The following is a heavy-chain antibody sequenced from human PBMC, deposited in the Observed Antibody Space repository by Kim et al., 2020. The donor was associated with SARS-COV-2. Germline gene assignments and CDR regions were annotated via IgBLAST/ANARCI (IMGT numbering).Heavy chain of an antibody. CDR2: INSDGSST. J-gene: IGHJ6*02. V-gene: IGHV3-74*01. CDR1: GFTFSSYW. Sequence: GGSLRLSCAASGFTFSSYWMHWVRQAPGKGLVWVSRINSDGSSTSYADSVKGRFTISRDNAKNTLYLQMNSLRAEDTAVYYCARTGGLLWFGELLWGGYYGMDVWGQGTTVTVSS. CDR3: ARTGGLLWFGELLWGGYYGMDV. D-gene: IGHD3-10*01.